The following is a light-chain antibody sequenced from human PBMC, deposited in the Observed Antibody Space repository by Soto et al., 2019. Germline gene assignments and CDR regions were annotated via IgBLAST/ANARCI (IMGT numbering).Light chain of an antibody. Sequence: QSVLTQPPSASGSPGQSVTISCTGTSSDVGAYDYVSWYQQHPGKAPKLMIYEVSQRPSGVPDRFSGSKSGNTASLTISGLQAEDECDYYCSSFAGINNLLFGGGTKLTVL. CDR3: SSFAGINNLL. CDR2: EVS. CDR1: SSDVGAYDY. J-gene: IGLJ2*01. V-gene: IGLV2-8*01.